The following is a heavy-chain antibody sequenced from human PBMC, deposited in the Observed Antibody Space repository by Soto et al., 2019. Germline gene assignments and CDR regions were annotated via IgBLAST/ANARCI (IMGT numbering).Heavy chain of an antibody. CDR2: ISYDGSNK. V-gene: IGHV3-30-3*01. CDR1: GFTFSSYA. Sequence: QVQLVESGGGVVQPGRSLRLSCAASGFTFSSYAMHWVRQAPGKGLEWVAVISYDGSNKYYADSVKGRFTISRDNSKNTLYLQMNSLRAEDTAVYYCAREPGYYEFWSGFDYWGQGTLVTVSS. CDR3: AREPGYYEFWSGFDY. J-gene: IGHJ4*02. D-gene: IGHD3-3*01.